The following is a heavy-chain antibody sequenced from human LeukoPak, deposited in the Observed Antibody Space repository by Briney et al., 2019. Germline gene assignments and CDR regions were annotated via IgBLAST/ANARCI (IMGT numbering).Heavy chain of an antibody. V-gene: IGHV1-69*13. J-gene: IGHJ4*02. CDR3: ASSAASFDY. Sequence: ASVKVSCKASGGTFSSYAISWVRQAPGQGLEWMGGIIPIFGTANYAQKFQGRVTITADESTSTAYMGLSSLRSGDTAVYYCASSAASFDYWGQGTLVTVST. D-gene: IGHD2-2*01. CDR2: IIPIFGTA. CDR1: GGTFSSYA.